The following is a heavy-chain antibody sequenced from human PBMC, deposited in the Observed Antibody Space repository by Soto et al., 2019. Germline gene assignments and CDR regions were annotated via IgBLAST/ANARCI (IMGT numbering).Heavy chain of an antibody. CDR1: GYTFIGYY. Sequence: QVQLVQSGAEVKKPGASVKVSCKASGYTFIGYYIHWVRQAPGQGLEWMGWINPNSGGAKYSQKFQALVTITSDTSISTAYMELRRLKSDDPAVYYCARSGGGYDLGNYWGQGTLVTVSS. D-gene: IGHD5-12*01. V-gene: IGHV1-2*04. J-gene: IGHJ4*02. CDR2: INPNSGGA. CDR3: ARSGGGYDLGNY.